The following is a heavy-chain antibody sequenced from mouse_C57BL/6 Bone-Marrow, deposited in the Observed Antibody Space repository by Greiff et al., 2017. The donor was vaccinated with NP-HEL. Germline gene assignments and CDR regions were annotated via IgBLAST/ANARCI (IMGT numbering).Heavy chain of an antibody. J-gene: IGHJ4*01. CDR2: IDPEDGEP. V-gene: IGHV14-2*01. CDR1: GFNIKDYY. CDR3: ARIGIGWAMDY. D-gene: IGHD1-1*02. Sequence: VQLKESGAELVKPGASVKLSCTASGFNIKDYYMHWVKQRTEQGLEWIGRIDPEDGEPKYAPKFQGKATITADTSSNTAYLQLSSLTSEDTAVYYCARIGIGWAMDYWGQGTSVTVSS.